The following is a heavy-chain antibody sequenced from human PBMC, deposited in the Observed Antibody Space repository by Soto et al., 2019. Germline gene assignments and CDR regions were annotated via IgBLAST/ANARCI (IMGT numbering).Heavy chain of an antibody. CDR3: ARDLRLGY. CDR2: IYYSGST. CDR1: GGSISSYY. J-gene: IGHJ4*02. V-gene: IGHV4-59*01. Sequence: PSETLSLTCTVSGGSISSYYWSWIRQPPGKGLEWIGYIYYSGSTNYNPSLKSRVTISVDTSKNQFSLKLSSVTAADTAVYYCARDLRLGYWGQRTLVTVSS. D-gene: IGHD3-16*01.